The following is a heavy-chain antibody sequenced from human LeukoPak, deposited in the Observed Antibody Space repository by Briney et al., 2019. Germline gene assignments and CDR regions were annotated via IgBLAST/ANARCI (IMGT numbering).Heavy chain of an antibody. V-gene: IGHV3-48*04. D-gene: IGHD6-13*01. CDR2: ISSSGSTI. CDR1: GFTFSSYS. CDR3: RGGSSWYYFDY. J-gene: IGHJ4*02. Sequence: GGSLRLSCAASGFTFSSYSMNWVRQAPGKGLEWVSYISSSGSTIYYADSVKGRFTISRDNAKNSLYLQMNSLRAEDTAVYYCRGGSSWYYFDYWGQGTLVTVSS.